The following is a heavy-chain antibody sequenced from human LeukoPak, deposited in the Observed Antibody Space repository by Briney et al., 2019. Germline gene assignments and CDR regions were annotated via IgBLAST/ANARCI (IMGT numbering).Heavy chain of an antibody. J-gene: IGHJ4*02. CDR1: GFIYTDYG. CDR2: IRYDGSDK. D-gene: IGHD1/OR15-1a*01. V-gene: IGHV3-30*02. Sequence: GWSLTLSCVASGFIYTDYGMHWVRPAACRGLAWLTFIRYDGSDKYYADSVKGRFTISRDNSKNTLYLQMNSLTSEDTAAYYCAKEGTASNPSDLDNWGQGILVTVSS. CDR3: AKEGTASNPSDLDN.